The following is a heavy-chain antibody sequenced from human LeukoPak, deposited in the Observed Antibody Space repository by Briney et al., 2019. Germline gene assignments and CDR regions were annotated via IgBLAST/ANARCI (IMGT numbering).Heavy chain of an antibody. V-gene: IGHV1-69*06. Sequence: GASVKVSCKASGGTFISYAISWVRQAPGQGLEWMGGIIPIFGTANYAQKFQGRVTITAHKSTSTAYMELSSLRSEDTAVYCCARVMGQLRFLEWTKTSDWFDPWGQGTLVTVSS. CDR2: IIPIFGTA. J-gene: IGHJ5*02. CDR1: GGTFISYA. D-gene: IGHD3-3*01. CDR3: ARVMGQLRFLEWTKTSDWFDP.